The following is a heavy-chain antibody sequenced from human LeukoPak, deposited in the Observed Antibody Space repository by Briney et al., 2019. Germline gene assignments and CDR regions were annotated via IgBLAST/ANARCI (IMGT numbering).Heavy chain of an antibody. J-gene: IGHJ3*02. D-gene: IGHD1-26*01. CDR2: IYYSGST. CDR3: ARQIVRPSQNVAFDI. Sequence: PSQTLSLTRTVSGGSISSGDYYWSWIRQPPGKGLEWIGYIYYSGSTYYNPSLKSRVTTSVDTSKNQFSLELTSVTAADTAVYYCARQIVRPSQNVAFDIWGQGTMVTVSS. CDR1: GGSISSGDYY. V-gene: IGHV4-30-4*01.